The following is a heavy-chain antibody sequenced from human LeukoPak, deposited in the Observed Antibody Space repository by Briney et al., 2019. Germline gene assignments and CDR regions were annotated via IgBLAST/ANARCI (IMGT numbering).Heavy chain of an antibody. CDR3: ARDKEGGFDY. D-gene: IGHD1-26*01. Sequence: GGSLRLSCAASGFTLSSYWMSWVRQAPGKGLEWVANIKYDGSEKDYVDSVKGRFTISRDNAKNSLYLQMNSLRAEDTAVYYCARDKEGGFDYWGQGTLVTVSS. J-gene: IGHJ4*02. CDR2: IKYDGSEK. V-gene: IGHV3-7*01. CDR1: GFTLSSYW.